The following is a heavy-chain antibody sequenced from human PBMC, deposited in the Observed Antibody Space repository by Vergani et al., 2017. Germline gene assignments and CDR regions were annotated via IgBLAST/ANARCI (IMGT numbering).Heavy chain of an antibody. J-gene: IGHJ4*02. CDR3: AKDNVPGYYDSSGYCDY. CDR2: IYYSGST. CDR1: GGSISSGGYY. V-gene: IGHV4-31*03. D-gene: IGHD3-22*01. Sequence: QVQLQESGPGLVKPSQTLSLTCTVSGGSISSGGYYWSWIRQHPGKGLEWIGYIYYSGSTYYNPSLKSRVTISVDTSKNQFSLKLSSVTAADTAVYYCAKDNVPGYYDSSGYCDYWGQGTLVTVSS.